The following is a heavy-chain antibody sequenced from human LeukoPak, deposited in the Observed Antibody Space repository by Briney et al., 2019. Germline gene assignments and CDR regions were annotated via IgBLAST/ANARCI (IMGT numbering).Heavy chain of an antibody. CDR1: GGSISSYY. Sequence: SETLSLTCTVSGGSISSYYWSWIRQPPGKGLEWIGEINHSGSTNYNPSLKSRVTISVDTSKNQFSLKLSSVTAADTAVYYCARGLGYYDSSGQYWGQGTLVTVSS. D-gene: IGHD3-22*01. V-gene: IGHV4-34*01. CDR3: ARGLGYYDSSGQY. J-gene: IGHJ4*02. CDR2: INHSGST.